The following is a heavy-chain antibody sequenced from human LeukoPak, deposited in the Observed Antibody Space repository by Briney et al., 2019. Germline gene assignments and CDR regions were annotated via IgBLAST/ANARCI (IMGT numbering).Heavy chain of an antibody. Sequence: GGSLRLSCAASGFTFDDYAMHWVRQAPGKGLEWVSGISWNSGSIGYADSVKGRFTISRDNAKNSLYLQMNSLRAEDTAVYYCARGGEGYGYNPKWYFDLWGQGTLVTVSS. J-gene: IGHJ2*01. CDR3: ARGGEGYGYNPKWYFDL. CDR1: GFTFDDYA. CDR2: ISWNSGSI. D-gene: IGHD5-24*01. V-gene: IGHV3-9*01.